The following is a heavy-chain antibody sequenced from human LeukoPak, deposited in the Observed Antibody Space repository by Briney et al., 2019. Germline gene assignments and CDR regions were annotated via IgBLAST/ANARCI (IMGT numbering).Heavy chain of an antibody. V-gene: IGHV3-21*01. CDR3: ARDSSGWYGFSYYYYYYYMDV. CDR1: GYTFSTYT. CDR2: IDSSTNYI. D-gene: IGHD6-19*01. J-gene: IGHJ6*03. Sequence: GGSLRLSCAASGYTFSTYTMNWVRQAPGKGLEWVSSIDSSTNYIYYSDSVKGRFTISRDNAKNSLYLQMNSLRAEDTAVYYCARDSSGWYGFSYYYYYYYMDVWGKGTTVTVSS.